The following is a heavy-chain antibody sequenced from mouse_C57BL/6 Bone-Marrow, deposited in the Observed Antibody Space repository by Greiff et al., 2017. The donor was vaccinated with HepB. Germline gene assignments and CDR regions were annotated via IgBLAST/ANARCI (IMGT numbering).Heavy chain of an antibody. CDR2: INYDGSST. J-gene: IGHJ2*01. CDR3: ARGDYGSSYPYFDY. D-gene: IGHD1-1*01. Sequence: EVQVVESEGGLVQPGSSMKLSCTASGFTFSDYYMAWVRQVPEKGLEWVANINYDGSSTYYLDSLKSRFIISRDNVKNILYLQMSSLKSEDTATYYCARGDYGSSYPYFDYWGQGTTLTVSS. V-gene: IGHV5-16*01. CDR1: GFTFSDYY.